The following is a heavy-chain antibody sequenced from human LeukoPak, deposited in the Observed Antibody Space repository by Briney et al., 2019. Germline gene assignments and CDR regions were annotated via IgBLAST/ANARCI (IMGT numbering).Heavy chain of an antibody. CDR3: ARTTWIQLWLRRGVGYFDY. D-gene: IGHD5-18*01. CDR2: INHSGST. V-gene: IGHV4-34*01. Sequence: SETLSLTCAVYGGSFSGYYWSWIRQPPGKGLEWIGEINHSGSTNYNPSLKSRVTISVDTSKNQFSLKLSSVTAADTAVYYCARTTWIQLWLRRGVGYFDYWGQGTLVTVSS. CDR1: GGSFSGYY. J-gene: IGHJ4*02.